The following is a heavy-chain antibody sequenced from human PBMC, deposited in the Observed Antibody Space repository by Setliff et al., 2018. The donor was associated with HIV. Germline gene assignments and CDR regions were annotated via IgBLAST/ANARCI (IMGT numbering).Heavy chain of an antibody. CDR1: GASISSYY. Sequence: PSETLSLTCTVSGASISSYYWNWIRQPPGKGLEWIGFIFASGDTKYNPSLQSRVSMSIDTSKNQFSLKLSSVTAADTAVYYCAKRAVQDGTVTSSNWFESWGQGTLVTVSS. CDR2: IFASGDT. V-gene: IGHV4-4*09. J-gene: IGHJ5*01. CDR3: AKRAVQDGTVTSSNWFES. D-gene: IGHD1-7*01.